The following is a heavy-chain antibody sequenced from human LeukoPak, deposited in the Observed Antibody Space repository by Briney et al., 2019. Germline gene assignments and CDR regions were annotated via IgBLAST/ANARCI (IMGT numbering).Heavy chain of an antibody. CDR1: GFTFTTYW. CDR2: INQDGSGK. D-gene: IGHD1-14*01. Sequence: GGPLRLSCAASGFTFTTYWMSCVRQAPGKGLEWVANINQDGSGKYYLDSVKGRFTISRDNAKNSLYLQMNNLRAEDAAVYYCVRDITYWGQGTLVTVSS. CDR3: VRDITY. J-gene: IGHJ4*02. V-gene: IGHV3-7*04.